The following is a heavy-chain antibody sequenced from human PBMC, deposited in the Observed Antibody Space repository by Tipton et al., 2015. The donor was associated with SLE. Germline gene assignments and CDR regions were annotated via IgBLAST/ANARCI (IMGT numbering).Heavy chain of an antibody. J-gene: IGHJ4*02. CDR2: ISGSSGST. D-gene: IGHD1-26*01. Sequence: SLRLSCVASGFNFKTYAMSWVRQAPGKGLEWVSSISGSSGSTYYADSVKGRFYISRDNSKNTLYVEMNGLRAEDTALYYCAKGLGWEPWGGAKFSSFDYWGQGTQVTVSS. CDR1: GFNFKTYA. V-gene: IGHV3-23*01. CDR3: AKGLGWEPWGGAKFSSFDY.